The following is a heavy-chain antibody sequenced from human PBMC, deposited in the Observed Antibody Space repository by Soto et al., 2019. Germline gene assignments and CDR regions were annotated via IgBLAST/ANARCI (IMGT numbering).Heavy chain of an antibody. CDR3: ARGGKSSYGMDV. CDR2: IFPADSDT. Sequence: KISCQHSGYSFTSNWIGWVRQMPGKGLEWMGIIFPADSDTRYSPSFQGQVTISADKSISTAYLQWSSLKASDTAIYYCARGGKSSYGMDVWGQGTTVTVSS. CDR1: GYSFTSNW. V-gene: IGHV5-51*01. D-gene: IGHD3-16*01. J-gene: IGHJ6*02.